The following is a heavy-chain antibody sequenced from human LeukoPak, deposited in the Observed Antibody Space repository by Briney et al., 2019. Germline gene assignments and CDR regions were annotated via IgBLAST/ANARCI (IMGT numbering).Heavy chain of an antibody. CDR3: VRDYFCSGGTCDDCFDP. CDR2: ISTYNHDT. V-gene: IGHV1-18*01. Sequence: ASVKVSCKASGYTFTNYGISWVRQAPGQGLEWMAWISTYNHDTNYAQKFRGRVTMTTDTSTSTAYMELRSLGSDDTAVYYCVRDYFCSGGTCDDCFDPWGQGTLVTVSS. D-gene: IGHD2-15*01. CDR1: GYTFTNYG. J-gene: IGHJ5*02.